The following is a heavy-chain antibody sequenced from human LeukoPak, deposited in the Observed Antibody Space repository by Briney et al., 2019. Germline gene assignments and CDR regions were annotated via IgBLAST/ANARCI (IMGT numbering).Heavy chain of an antibody. CDR3: AREEKMEEGYYYYMDV. V-gene: IGHV3-48*01. CDR1: GLTFSTSG. J-gene: IGHJ6*03. CDR2: IISSSNTI. Sequence: GGSLRLSRAASGLTFSTSGMNSVRQAPGKGLGWVSYIISSSNTIYYADSVKGRFTMSRDNSKNSLYLQMNSLKAEDTAVYYCAREEKMEEGYYYYMDVWGKGTTVTVSS. D-gene: IGHD5-24*01.